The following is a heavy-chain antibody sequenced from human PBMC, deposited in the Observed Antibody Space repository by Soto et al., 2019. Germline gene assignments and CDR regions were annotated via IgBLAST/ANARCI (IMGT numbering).Heavy chain of an antibody. CDR3: AREGFRYYYDSSGYYDN. D-gene: IGHD3-22*01. Sequence: SETLSLTCAVYGGSFSGYYWSWIRQPPGKGLEWIGEINHSGSTNYNPSLKSRVTISVDKSKNQFSLKLSSVTAADTAVYYCAREGFRYYYDSSGYYDNWGQGTLVTVSS. CDR2: INHSGST. J-gene: IGHJ4*02. V-gene: IGHV4-34*01. CDR1: GGSFSGYY.